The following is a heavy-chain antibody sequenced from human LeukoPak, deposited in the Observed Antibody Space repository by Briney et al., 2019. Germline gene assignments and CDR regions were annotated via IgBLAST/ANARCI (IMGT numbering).Heavy chain of an antibody. CDR3: ATLVAPTGTGYFDY. CDR2: IYYSGLT. J-gene: IGHJ4*02. V-gene: IGHV4-59*01. D-gene: IGHD6-13*01. Sequence: SETLSLTCTVSGGSITTYYRSWIRQPPGKGLEWIGYIYYSGLTNYNPSLKSRVTISLDSSKNHFSLNLNSVTAADTAVYYCATLVAPTGTGYFDYWGQGTLVTVSS. CDR1: GGSITTYY.